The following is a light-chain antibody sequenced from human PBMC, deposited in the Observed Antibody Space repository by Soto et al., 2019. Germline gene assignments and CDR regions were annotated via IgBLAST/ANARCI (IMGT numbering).Light chain of an antibody. Sequence: EVEMTQSPATVSVSPGERVTLSCRASQRVSSNVAWYQQKPGQAPRVLIFGASTRATGTPARFSGSGSGTEFTLTISSIPPDDCAVYYCQQYNIWPPYTFGQGPKLEIK. CDR2: GAS. V-gene: IGKV3-15*01. CDR1: QRVSSN. CDR3: QQYNIWPPYT. J-gene: IGKJ2*01.